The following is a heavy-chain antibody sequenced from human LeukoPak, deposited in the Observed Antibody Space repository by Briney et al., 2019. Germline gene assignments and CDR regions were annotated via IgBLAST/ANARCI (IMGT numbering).Heavy chain of an antibody. V-gene: IGHV4-59*01. CDR3: ARAEYYFDY. D-gene: IGHD3-10*01. CDR2: IDYSGST. J-gene: IGHJ4*02. Sequence: PSGTLSLTCTVSGASISSYYWSWIRQPPGKGLEWIGYIDYSGSTNYTPSLKSRVTISVDTSKNQFSLKLSSVTAADTAVYYCARAEYYFDYWGQGTLVTVSS. CDR1: GASISSYY.